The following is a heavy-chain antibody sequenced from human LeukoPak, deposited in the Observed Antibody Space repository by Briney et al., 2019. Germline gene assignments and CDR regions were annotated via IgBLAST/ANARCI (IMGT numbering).Heavy chain of an antibody. J-gene: IGHJ4*02. Sequence: LGGSLRLSCAASGFSFSSYAMHWVRQAPGKGLEWVSTTSAGGSSTYYADSVKGRFTISRDNAKSSLYLQMNRLRAEDTAVYYCSRGLSVGGQGTLVSVSS. CDR3: SRGLSV. V-gene: IGHV3-23*01. CDR1: GFSFSSYA. CDR2: TSAGGSST. D-gene: IGHD3-3*02.